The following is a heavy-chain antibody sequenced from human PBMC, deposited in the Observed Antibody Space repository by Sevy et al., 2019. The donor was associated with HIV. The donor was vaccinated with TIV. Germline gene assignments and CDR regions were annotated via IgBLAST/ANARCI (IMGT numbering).Heavy chain of an antibody. CDR3: ARDCSSSTCLWGLDV. V-gene: IGHV3-7*03. J-gene: IGHJ6*02. CDR2: IKKDGSER. Sequence: GGSLRLSCAASGFTVSSNYMSWVRQAPGKGLEWVANIKKDGSERYNVDSVKGRFTISRDNAKKSLYLQMNSLRTEDTAVYYCARDCSSSTCLWGLDVWGQGTTVTVSS. D-gene: IGHD2-2*01. CDR1: GFTVSSNY.